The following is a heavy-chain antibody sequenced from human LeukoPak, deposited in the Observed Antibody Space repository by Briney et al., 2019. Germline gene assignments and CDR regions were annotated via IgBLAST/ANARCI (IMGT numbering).Heavy chain of an antibody. CDR3: ARSRAFNSGAFDP. V-gene: IGHV4-61*01. Sequence: PSETLSLTCTVSGASVSSASYWTWIRQPPGKGVEWIAHIYNGVNTNYNPSLKSRVTISVDTSKNQFSLRLNSVTAADTAVYYCARSRAFNSGAFDPWGQGSLVTVFS. D-gene: IGHD1-26*01. J-gene: IGHJ5*02. CDR2: IYNGVNT. CDR1: GASVSSASY.